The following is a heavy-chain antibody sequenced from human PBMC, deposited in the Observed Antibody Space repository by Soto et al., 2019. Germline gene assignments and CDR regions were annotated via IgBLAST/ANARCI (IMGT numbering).Heavy chain of an antibody. CDR1: VSAIKNNW. V-gene: IGHV4-4*02. D-gene: IGHD3-3*01. J-gene: IGHJ5*02. CDR3: VTRNHNIYFWNNWSLDP. Sequence: SETLSLPCGVSVSAIKNNWWSWVRQPPGKGLEWIGEIYQSGSINYNPSLRSRVTISLDKSKNQLSLKVDSVTAADSTFFYCVTRNHNIYFWNNWSLDPWGQGTLVT. CDR2: IYQSGSI.